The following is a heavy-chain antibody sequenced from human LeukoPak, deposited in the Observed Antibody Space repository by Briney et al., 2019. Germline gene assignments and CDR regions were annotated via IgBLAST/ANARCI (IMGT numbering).Heavy chain of an antibody. CDR2: ISWNSGSI. V-gene: IGHV3-9*01. Sequence: PGGSLRLSCAASGFTFDDYAMHWVRPAPGKGLEWVSGISWNSGSIGYADSVKGRFTISRDNAKNSLYLQMNSLRAEDTALYYCAKDSGSSRNFDYWGQGTLVTVSS. CDR3: AKDSGSSRNFDY. D-gene: IGHD6-13*01. J-gene: IGHJ4*02. CDR1: GFTFDDYA.